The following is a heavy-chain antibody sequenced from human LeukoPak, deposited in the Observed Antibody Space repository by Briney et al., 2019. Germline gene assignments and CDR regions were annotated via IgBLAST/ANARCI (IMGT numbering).Heavy chain of an antibody. Sequence: GGSLRLSCAASGFTFSSYSMNWVRQAPGKGLEWVSSISSSGSYIYYAGSVKGRFTFSRDNAKNSLYLQMDRLRAEDTAVYYCARSRSGLVLDYWGQGTLVTVSS. V-gene: IGHV3-21*01. D-gene: IGHD3-22*01. CDR2: ISSSGSYI. CDR1: GFTFSSYS. CDR3: ARSRSGLVLDY. J-gene: IGHJ4*02.